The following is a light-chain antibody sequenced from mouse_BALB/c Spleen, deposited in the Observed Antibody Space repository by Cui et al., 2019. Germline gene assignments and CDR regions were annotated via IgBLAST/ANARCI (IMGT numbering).Light chain of an antibody. CDR1: SIVSY. CDR3: HQWSRYPCT. Sequence: QIVLTQSPAIMSASLGEEMTLTCSASSIVSYMHWYQQKSGTSTKLLIYSTSNLASGVPSRFSGSGSGTFYSLTISGVESEDAADYYCHQWSRYPCTFGGGTKLEIK. CDR2: STS. J-gene: IGKJ1*01. V-gene: IGKV4-80*01.